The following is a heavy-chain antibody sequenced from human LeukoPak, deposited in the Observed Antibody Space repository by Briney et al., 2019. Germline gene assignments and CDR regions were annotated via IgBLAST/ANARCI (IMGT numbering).Heavy chain of an antibody. V-gene: IGHV4-31*03. D-gene: IGHD3-22*01. Sequence: SETLSHTCTVSGGSISTGGYYWSWIRQHPGKGLEWIGNIYYSGSTYYSPSLKSRVTMSVDTSKNQFSLTLISVTAADTAVYFCARAAPNYYDSSGSLRNPYFDYWGQGTLVTVSS. CDR1: GGSISTGGYY. CDR3: ARAAPNYYDSSGSLRNPYFDY. CDR2: IYYSGST. J-gene: IGHJ4*02.